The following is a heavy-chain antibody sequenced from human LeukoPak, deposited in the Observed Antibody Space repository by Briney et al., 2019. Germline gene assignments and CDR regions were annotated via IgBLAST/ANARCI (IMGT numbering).Heavy chain of an antibody. CDR2: IYPGDSDT. CDR1: GHSFSDSW. V-gene: IGHV5-51*01. J-gene: IGHJ6*04. Sequence: GESLKISCKTSGHSFSDSWIAWVRQMPGKGLEWMGIIYPGDSDTTDSRYSPSFQGQVTISADNSISTAYLQWSRLKASDTATYYCARRGDGYKLDVWGKGTTVTVSS. CDR3: ARRGDGYKLDV. D-gene: IGHD5-24*01.